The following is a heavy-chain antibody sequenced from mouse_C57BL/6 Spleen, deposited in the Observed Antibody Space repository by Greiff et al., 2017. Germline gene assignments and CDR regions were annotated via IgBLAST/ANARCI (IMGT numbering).Heavy chain of an antibody. CDR2: IYPYNGVS. J-gene: IGHJ3*01. CDR1: GYSFTGYY. V-gene: IGHV1-31*01. CDR3: AYGYDGFAY. Sequence: VQLQEPGPELVKPGASVKISCKASGYSFTGYYMHWVKQSPGHILDWIGNIYPYNGVSSYNQKFKGKATLTVDKSSSTAYMELRSLTSEDSAVYYCAYGYDGFAYWGQGTLVTVSA. D-gene: IGHD2-2*01.